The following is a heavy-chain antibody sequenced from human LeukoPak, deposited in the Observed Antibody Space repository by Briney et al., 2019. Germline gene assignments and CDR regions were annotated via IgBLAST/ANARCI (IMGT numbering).Heavy chain of an antibody. CDR3: ARMSGSRLPGY. J-gene: IGHJ4*02. D-gene: IGHD3-3*01. V-gene: IGHV3-11*04. Sequence: GGSLRLSCAASGFTFSDYYMSWIRQAPGKGLEWVSHIVSSANTIWYADSVKGRFTISRDNAKNSVHLQMNSLRAEDTAVYYCARMSGSRLPGYWGQGALVTVSS. CDR2: IVSSANTI. CDR1: GFTFSDYY.